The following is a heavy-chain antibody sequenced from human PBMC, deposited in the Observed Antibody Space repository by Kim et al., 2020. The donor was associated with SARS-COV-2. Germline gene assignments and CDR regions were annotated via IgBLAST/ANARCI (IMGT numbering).Heavy chain of an antibody. Sequence: ASVKVSCKVSGYTLTELSMHWVRQAPGKGLEWMGGFDPEDGETIYAQKFQGRVTMTEDTSTDTAYMELSSLRSEDTAVYYCATAPESQWELLRQYWFDPWGQGTLVTVSS. CDR2: FDPEDGET. CDR1: GYTLTELS. V-gene: IGHV1-24*01. D-gene: IGHD1-26*01. CDR3: ATAPESQWELLRQYWFDP. J-gene: IGHJ5*02.